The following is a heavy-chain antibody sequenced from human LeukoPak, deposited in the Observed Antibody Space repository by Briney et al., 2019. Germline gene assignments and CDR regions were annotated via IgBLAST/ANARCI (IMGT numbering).Heavy chain of an antibody. D-gene: IGHD1-20*01. V-gene: IGHV4-61*01. Sequence: PSETLSLTCTVSGGSVSTGSDFLSWIRQPPGKGLEWIGYIYYSGSTNYNPSLKSRVTISVDRSKNQFSLKLSSVTAADTAVYYCARGASYNWNLYYYYMDVWGKGTTVTVSS. CDR2: IYYSGST. CDR3: ARGASYNWNLYYYYMDV. CDR1: GGSVSTGSDF. J-gene: IGHJ6*03.